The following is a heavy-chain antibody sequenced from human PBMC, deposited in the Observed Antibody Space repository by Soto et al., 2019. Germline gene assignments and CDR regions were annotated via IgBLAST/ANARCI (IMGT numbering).Heavy chain of an antibody. J-gene: IGHJ4*02. D-gene: IGHD5-12*01. Sequence: QVQLVQSGAEVKKPGASVKVSCKASGYTFTSYDINWVRQATGQGLEWMGWMNHNSGNTAYAQKFQGRVTMTSNTSIRTAYMERSSLRSEDTAVYYCARERRDGYDNWGQGTLVTVS. CDR3: ARERRDGYDN. V-gene: IGHV1-8*01. CDR1: GYTFTSYD. CDR2: MNHNSGNT.